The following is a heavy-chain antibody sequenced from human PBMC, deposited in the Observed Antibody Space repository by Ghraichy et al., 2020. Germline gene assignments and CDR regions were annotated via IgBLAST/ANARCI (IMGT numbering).Heavy chain of an antibody. D-gene: IGHD6-6*01. V-gene: IGHV3-49*03. J-gene: IGHJ4*01. CDR1: GFTFGDYA. CDR2: IKSKAYGGTT. Sequence: GGSLRLSCTASGFTFGDYAMTWFRQAPGKGLEWVGFIKSKAYGGTTGYAASVKGRFTISRDDSKSIANLQMNSLKTEDTAVYYCTRDDNPIAVRSVFHYWGHRTLVTVPS. CDR3: TRDDNPIAVRSVFHY.